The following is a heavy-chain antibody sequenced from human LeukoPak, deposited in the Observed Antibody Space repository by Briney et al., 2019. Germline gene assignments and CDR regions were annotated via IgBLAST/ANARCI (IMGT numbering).Heavy chain of an antibody. D-gene: IGHD3-3*01. CDR2: INHSGST. CDR3: ARRGTYDFWSGRYYFDY. V-gene: IGHV4-34*01. J-gene: IGHJ4*02. CDR1: GGSFSGYY. Sequence: SETLSLTCAVYGGSFSGYYWSWIRQPPGKGLEWIGEINHSGSTNYNPSLKSRVTISVDTSKNQFSLKLGSVTAADTAVYYCARRGTYDFWSGRYYFDYWGQGTLVTVSS.